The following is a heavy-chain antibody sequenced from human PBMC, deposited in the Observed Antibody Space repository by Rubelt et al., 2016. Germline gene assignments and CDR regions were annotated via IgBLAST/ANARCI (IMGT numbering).Heavy chain of an antibody. D-gene: IGHD2-21*01. J-gene: IGHJ3*02. V-gene: IGHV4-39*01. Sequence: QLQLQESGPGLVKPSETLSLTCSVSGGSISSGNYYWGWIRQPPGKGLEWIGSISYTGRTYYNPSLTSRVTISVDTSKNQFSRKLSAVTAADTAVYYCARGNVVGILDGFEIWGQGTTVTVSS. CDR2: ISYTGRT. CDR3: ARGNVVGILDGFEI. CDR1: GGSISSGNYY.